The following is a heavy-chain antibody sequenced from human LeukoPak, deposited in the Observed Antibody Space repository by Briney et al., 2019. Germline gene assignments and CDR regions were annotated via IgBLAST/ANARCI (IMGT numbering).Heavy chain of an antibody. CDR3: ARVAPMVRGVSRYWHFDL. V-gene: IGHV4-34*01. CDR2: INHSGST. CDR1: GGSFSGYY. J-gene: IGHJ2*01. Sequence: SETLSLTCAVYGGSFSGYYWSWIRQPPGKGLEWIGEINHSGSTNYNPSLKSRVTISVDTSKNQFSLKLSSVTAADTAVYYCARVAPMVRGVSRYWHFDLWGRGTLVTVSS. D-gene: IGHD3-10*01.